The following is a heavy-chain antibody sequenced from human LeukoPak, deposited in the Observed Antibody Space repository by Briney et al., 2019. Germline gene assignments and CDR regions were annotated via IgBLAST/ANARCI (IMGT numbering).Heavy chain of an antibody. CDR1: GGTFSSYA. Sequence: GASVKVSCKASGGTFSSYAISWVRQAPGQGLEWMGGIIPIFGTANYAQKFQGRVTITADESTSTAYMELSSLRSEGTAVYYCAREGPSVETATGGDYWGQGTLVTVSS. CDR2: IIPIFGTA. CDR3: AREGPSVETATGGDY. J-gene: IGHJ4*02. D-gene: IGHD5-18*01. V-gene: IGHV1-69*13.